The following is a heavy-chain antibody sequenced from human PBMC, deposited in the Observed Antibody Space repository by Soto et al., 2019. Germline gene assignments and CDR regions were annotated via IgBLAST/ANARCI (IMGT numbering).Heavy chain of an antibody. CDR3: AKDSLAYCSSAGCYLPDY. CDR2: INPDGSGE. V-gene: IGHV3-7*01. CDR1: GFSFEIYW. J-gene: IGHJ4*02. Sequence: GGSLRLSCAASGFSFEIYWMGWVRQAPGKGLEWVANINPDGSGEYYLDSVKGRFTISRDNAKNTLYLQMNSLRGEDTAVCYCAKDSLAYCSSAGCYLPDYWGQGTKVTVAS. D-gene: IGHD2-2*01.